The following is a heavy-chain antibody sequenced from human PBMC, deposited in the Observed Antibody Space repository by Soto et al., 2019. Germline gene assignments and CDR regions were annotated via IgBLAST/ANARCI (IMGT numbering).Heavy chain of an antibody. Sequence: HVQLVQSGAEVKKPGASLKVSCKASGYTFISYGVSWVRQAPGQGLEWLGWISPYNGNTNYAQKFQGRITRTTDTSTSAVYMDLRSLRTDDTAVYYCARDPTKWQTDAFDIWGQGTMVVVSS. J-gene: IGHJ3*02. CDR1: GYTFISYG. D-gene: IGHD2-8*01. V-gene: IGHV1-18*01. CDR2: ISPYNGNT. CDR3: ARDPTKWQTDAFDI.